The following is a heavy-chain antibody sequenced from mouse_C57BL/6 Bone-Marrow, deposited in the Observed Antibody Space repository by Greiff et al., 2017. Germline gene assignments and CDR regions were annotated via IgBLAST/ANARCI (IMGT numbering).Heavy chain of an antibody. V-gene: IGHV1-81*01. CDR2: IYPRSGNT. CDR3: AVGGYDGYPYWYFDV. D-gene: IGHD2-3*01. CDR1: GYTFTSYG. J-gene: IGHJ1*03. Sequence: QVQLQQSGAELARPGASVKLSCKASGYTFTSYGISWVKQRTGQGLEWIGEIYPRSGNTYYNEKFKGKATLTADKSSSTAYMELRSLTSEDSAVYFGAVGGYDGYPYWYFDVWGTGTTVTVSS.